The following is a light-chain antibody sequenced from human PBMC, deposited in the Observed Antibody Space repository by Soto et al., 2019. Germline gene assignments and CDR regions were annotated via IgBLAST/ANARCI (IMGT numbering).Light chain of an antibody. CDR3: CSYAGSSTVHV. CDR2: EGS. CDR1: SSDVGSYNL. Sequence: QSALTQPASVSGSPGQSITISCTGTSSDVGSYNLVSWYQQHPGKAPKLMIYEGSKRPSGVSNRFSGSKSVNTAALTISGLQAEDEADYYCCSYAGSSTVHVFGTGTKVTVL. V-gene: IGLV2-23*03. J-gene: IGLJ1*01.